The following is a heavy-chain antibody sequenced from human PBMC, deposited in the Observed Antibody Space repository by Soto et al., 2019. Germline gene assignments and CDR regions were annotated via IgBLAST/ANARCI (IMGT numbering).Heavy chain of an antibody. V-gene: IGHV4-34*01. CDR3: ASVTPPSYYYYMDV. J-gene: IGHJ6*03. Sequence: SETLSLTCAVYGGSFSGYYWSWIRQPPGKGLEWIGEINHSGSTNYNPSLKSRVTISVDTSKNQFSLKLSSVTAADTAVYFCASVTPPSYYYYMDVWGKGTTVTVSS. D-gene: IGHD5-18*01. CDR2: INHSGST. CDR1: GGSFSGYY.